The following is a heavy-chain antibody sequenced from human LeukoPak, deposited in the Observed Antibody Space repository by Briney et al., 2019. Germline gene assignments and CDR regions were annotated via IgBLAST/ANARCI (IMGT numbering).Heavy chain of an antibody. V-gene: IGHV1-18*01. Sequence: AASVKVSCKASGYTFTSYGISWVRQAPGQGLEWMGWISAYNGNTNFAQKLQGRVTMTTDTSTSTAYMELRSLRSDDTAVYYCARDQWLVEGPYYGMDVWGQGTTVTVSS. CDR3: ARDQWLVEGPYYGMDV. CDR2: ISAYNGNT. CDR1: GYTFTSYG. J-gene: IGHJ6*02. D-gene: IGHD6-19*01.